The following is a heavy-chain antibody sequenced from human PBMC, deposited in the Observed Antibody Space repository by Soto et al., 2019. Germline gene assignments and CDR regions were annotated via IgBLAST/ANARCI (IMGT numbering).Heavy chain of an antibody. CDR3: TTDDYGDYGIDFDY. CDR1: GFTFSNAW. D-gene: IGHD4-17*01. J-gene: IGHJ4*02. CDR2: IKSKTDGGTT. Sequence: GGSLRLSCAASGFTFSNAWMNWVRQAPGKGLEWVGRIKSKTDGGTTDYAAPVKGRFTISRDDSKNTLYLQMNSLKTEDTAVYYCTTDDYGDYGIDFDYWGQGTLVTVSS. V-gene: IGHV3-15*07.